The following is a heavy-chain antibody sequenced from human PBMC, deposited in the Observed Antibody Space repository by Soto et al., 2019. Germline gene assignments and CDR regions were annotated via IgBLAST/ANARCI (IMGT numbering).Heavy chain of an antibody. CDR1: GGTFNTYP. CDR2: INPNSGGT. J-gene: IGHJ6*02. V-gene: IGHV1-2*02. Sequence: QVQLEQSGAEVKKPGSSVKVSCQTSGGTFNTYPISWMRQAPGQGLEWMGWINPNSGGTNYAQKFQGRVTMTRDTSISTAYMELSRLRSDDTAVYYCAWGEYQLPDMDVWGQGTTVTVSS. D-gene: IGHD2-2*01. CDR3: AWGEYQLPDMDV.